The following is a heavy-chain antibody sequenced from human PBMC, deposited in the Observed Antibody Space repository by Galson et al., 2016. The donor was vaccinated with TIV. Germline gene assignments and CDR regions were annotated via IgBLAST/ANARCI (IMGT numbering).Heavy chain of an antibody. CDR1: GDSISSGANY. Sequence: TLSLTCTVSGDSISSGANYWTWIRQHPVKGLECIGYIYYNGKTYYNPSLKSRVTMSVDTSKNQFSLKLTSVTAADAAVYSCARDKGPILSTINYYGMDVWGRGTTVTVSS. V-gene: IGHV4-31*03. CDR2: IYYNGKT. CDR3: ARDKGPILSTINYYGMDV. J-gene: IGHJ6*02. D-gene: IGHD2-2*02.